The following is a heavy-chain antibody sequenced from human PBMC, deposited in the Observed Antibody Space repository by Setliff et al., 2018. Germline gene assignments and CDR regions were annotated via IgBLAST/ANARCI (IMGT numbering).Heavy chain of an antibody. D-gene: IGHD1-1*01. Sequence: PGGSLRLSCAASGFTFSNYAMSWLRQAPGKGLEWVSIINTRGSATYYTDSVRGRFSVSRDNSKKSVYLQINDLRAEDTALYFCAKGGDWDDQHYAFDIWGQGTMVTVSS. CDR3: AKGGDWDDQHYAFDI. CDR2: INTRGSAT. J-gene: IGHJ3*02. CDR1: GFTFSNYA. V-gene: IGHV3-23*01.